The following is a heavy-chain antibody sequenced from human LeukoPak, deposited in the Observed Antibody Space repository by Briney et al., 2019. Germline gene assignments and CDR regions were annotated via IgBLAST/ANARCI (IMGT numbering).Heavy chain of an antibody. CDR1: GFTFSSYW. Sequence: PGGSLRLSCAASGFTFSSYWMSWVRQAPGKGLEWVANIEQDGSEKYYVDSVKGRFTISRDNAKNSLYLQMNSLRAEDTAVYYCARDSKYSSSSQDYYYGMDVWGQGTTVTVSS. CDR2: IEQDGSEK. J-gene: IGHJ6*02. D-gene: IGHD6-6*01. V-gene: IGHV3-7*01. CDR3: ARDSKYSSSSQDYYYGMDV.